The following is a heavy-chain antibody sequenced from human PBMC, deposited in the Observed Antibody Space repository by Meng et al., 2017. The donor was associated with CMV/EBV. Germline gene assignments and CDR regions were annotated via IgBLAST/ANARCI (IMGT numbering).Heavy chain of an antibody. J-gene: IGHJ4*02. CDR3: ARNPLKAHLGWELTNFDY. V-gene: IGHV4-39*07. Sequence: ETLSLTCTVSGGSISSSSYYWGWIRQPPGKGLEWIGSIYYSGSTYYNPSLKSRVTISVDTSKNQFSLKLSSVTAADTAVYYCARNPLKAHLGWELTNFDYWGQGTLVTVSS. D-gene: IGHD1-26*01. CDR1: GGSISSSSYY. CDR2: IYYSGST.